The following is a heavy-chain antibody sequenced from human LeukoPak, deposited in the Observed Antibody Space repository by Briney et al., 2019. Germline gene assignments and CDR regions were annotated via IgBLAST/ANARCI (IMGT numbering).Heavy chain of an antibody. CDR3: ATFDYYDSWSYYGMPPDY. J-gene: IGHJ4*02. D-gene: IGHD3-10*01. Sequence: GESLKISFKGSGXSFTSHCIGWVRQMPGKGVEWMGIVYPGDNDTRYSPSFQGQVTVSADKSISTAYLQRSSLKASDTAMYYCATFDYYDSWSYYGMPPDYWGQGTLVIVSS. V-gene: IGHV5-51*01. CDR1: GXSFTSHC. CDR2: VYPGDNDT.